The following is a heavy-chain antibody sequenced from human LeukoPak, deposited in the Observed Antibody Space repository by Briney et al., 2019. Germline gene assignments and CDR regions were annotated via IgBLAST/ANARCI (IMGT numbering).Heavy chain of an antibody. V-gene: IGHV1-2*02. D-gene: IGHD2-2*01. CDR3: ARDSAVGYCSSTSCDLDY. Sequence: ASVKVSCKASGYTFTGYYMHWVRQAPGQGLEWMGWINPNSGGTNYAQKFQGRVTMTRDTSISTAYMELSRLRSDDTAVYYCARDSAVGYCSSTSCDLDYWGQGTLVTVSS. CDR2: INPNSGGT. CDR1: GYTFTGYY. J-gene: IGHJ4*02.